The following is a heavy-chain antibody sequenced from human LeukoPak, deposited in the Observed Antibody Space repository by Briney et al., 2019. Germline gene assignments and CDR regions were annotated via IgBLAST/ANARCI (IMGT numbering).Heavy chain of an antibody. CDR1: GFTVSSNY. Sequence: GGSLRLSCAASGFTVSSNYMSWVRQAPGKGLERVSVIYSGGSTYYADSVKGRFTISRDNSKNTLYLQMNSLRAEDTAVYYCARVRDSSGWYGVDYWGQGTLVTVSS. CDR2: IYSGGST. CDR3: ARVRDSSGWYGVDY. J-gene: IGHJ4*02. D-gene: IGHD6-19*01. V-gene: IGHV3-66*01.